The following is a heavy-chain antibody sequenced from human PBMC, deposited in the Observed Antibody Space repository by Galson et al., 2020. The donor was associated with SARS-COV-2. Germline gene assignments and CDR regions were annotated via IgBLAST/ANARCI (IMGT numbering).Heavy chain of an antibody. J-gene: IGHJ4*02. D-gene: IGHD3-10*01. CDR3: ARILTMVRGAPYVDY. V-gene: IGHV2-26*01. CDR2: IFSNDEK. Sequence: SGPTLVKPTQTLTLTCTVSGFSLSNARMRVSWIRQPPGKALEWLAHIFSNDEKSYSTSLKSRLTISKDTSKNQVVLTMTNMDPVDTATYYCARILTMVRGAPYVDYWGQGTLVTVSS. CDR1: GFSLSNARMR.